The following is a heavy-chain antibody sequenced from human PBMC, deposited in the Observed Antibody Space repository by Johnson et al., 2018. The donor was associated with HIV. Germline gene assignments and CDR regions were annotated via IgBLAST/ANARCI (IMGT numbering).Heavy chain of an antibody. Sequence: QVQLVESGGGVVQPGRSLRLSCAASGFTFSSYAMHWVRQAPGKGLEWVAVISFDGNNKYYADSVKGRFTISRDSSKNTLYLQMNSLRADDTAVYYCARARDWNYGDIWGQGTMVTVSS. J-gene: IGHJ3*02. D-gene: IGHD1-7*01. CDR3: ARARDWNYGDI. CDR2: ISFDGNNK. V-gene: IGHV3-30-3*01. CDR1: GFTFSSYA.